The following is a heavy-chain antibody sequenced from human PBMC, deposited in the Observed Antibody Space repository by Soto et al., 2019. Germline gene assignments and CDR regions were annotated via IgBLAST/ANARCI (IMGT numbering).Heavy chain of an antibody. CDR2: ISTYNGAT. V-gene: IGHV1-18*01. CDR3: ARDFLERVGSTGLFDI. J-gene: IGHJ3*02. Sequence: ASVKVSCKASGYTFTTYGINWVRQAPGQGLEWMGWISTYNGATNSAQKFEGRVTMTTDTSTNTAYLDLRSLRSDDTAVYYCARDFLERVGSTGLFDIWGQGTVVTVSS. D-gene: IGHD1-26*01. CDR1: GYTFTTYG.